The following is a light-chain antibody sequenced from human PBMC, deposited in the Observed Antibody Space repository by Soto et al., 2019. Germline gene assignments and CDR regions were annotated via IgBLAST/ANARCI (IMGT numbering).Light chain of an antibody. CDR3: CSYVGSRAVV. J-gene: IGLJ2*01. Sequence: QSVLTQPASMSGSPGQSITLTCTGTSTDLGSYNLVSWYQQHPGKAPKLVIYEGTKRPSGVSNRFSGSKSGTTASLTISGLQAEDEADYYCCSYVGSRAVVFGGGTKLTVL. CDR2: EGT. CDR1: STDLGSYNL. V-gene: IGLV2-23*01.